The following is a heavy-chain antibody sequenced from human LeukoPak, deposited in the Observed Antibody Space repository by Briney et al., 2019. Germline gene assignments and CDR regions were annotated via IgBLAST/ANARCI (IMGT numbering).Heavy chain of an antibody. CDR3: VKSMSGLNDY. J-gene: IGHJ4*02. CDR1: GFTFSSYS. CDR2: TKPGGSGA. D-gene: IGHD3-3*01. V-gene: IGHV3-74*01. Sequence: GGSLRLSCAASGFTFSSYSMNWVRQAPGKRLAWVSRTKPGGSGADYADSVKGRFTISRDNAKNTLYLQMNSLRAEDTAVYYCVKSMSGLNDYWGQGTLVTVSS.